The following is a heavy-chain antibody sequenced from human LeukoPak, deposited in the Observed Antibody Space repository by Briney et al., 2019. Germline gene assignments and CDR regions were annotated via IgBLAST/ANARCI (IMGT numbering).Heavy chain of an antibody. CDR3: ARGRIQLWLRAFDI. D-gene: IGHD5-18*01. Sequence: SETLSLTCAVYGGSFSGYYRSWIRQPPGKGLEWIGEINHSGSTNYNPSLKSRVTISVDTSKNQFSLKLSSVTAADTAVYYCARGRIQLWLRAFDIWGQGTMVTVSS. J-gene: IGHJ3*02. CDR1: GGSFSGYY. CDR2: INHSGST. V-gene: IGHV4-34*01.